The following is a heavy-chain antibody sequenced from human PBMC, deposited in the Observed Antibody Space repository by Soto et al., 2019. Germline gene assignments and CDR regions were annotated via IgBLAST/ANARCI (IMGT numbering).Heavy chain of an antibody. Sequence: GGSLRLSCAASGFTFSSYGMHWVRQAPGKGLEWVAVISYDGSNKYYADSVKGRLTISRDNSKNTLYLQMNSLRAEDTAVYYCAKYRRSVTDTAMVYGGRYPDYWGQGTLVTVSS. D-gene: IGHD5-18*01. CDR2: ISYDGSNK. CDR3: AKYRRSVTDTAMVYGGRYPDY. CDR1: GFTFSSYG. J-gene: IGHJ4*02. V-gene: IGHV3-30*18.